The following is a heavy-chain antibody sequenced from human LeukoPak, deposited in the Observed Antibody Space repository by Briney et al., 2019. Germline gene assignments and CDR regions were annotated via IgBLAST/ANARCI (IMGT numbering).Heavy chain of an antibody. CDR1: GYTFTSYY. D-gene: IGHD5-12*01. CDR2: INPNSGGT. J-gene: IGHJ5*02. V-gene: IGHV1-2*02. Sequence: GASVKVSCKASGYTFTSYYMHWVRQAPAQGLEWVGWINPNSGGTNYAQKFQGRVTMTRDTSISTVYMEVSRLRSDDTAVYYCARDPHYSGYDSENWFDPWGQGTLVIVSS. CDR3: ARDPHYSGYDSENWFDP.